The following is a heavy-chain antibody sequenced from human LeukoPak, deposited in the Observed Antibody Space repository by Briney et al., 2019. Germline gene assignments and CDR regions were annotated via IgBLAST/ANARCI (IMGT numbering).Heavy chain of an antibody. CDR3: AKLQSDGLRTYYGMDV. D-gene: IGHD4-23*01. CDR1: GFIFNTYP. J-gene: IGHJ6*02. Sequence: GGSLRLSCAASGFIFNTYPMNWVRQAPGKGLEWVSSIGGSSSSIYYADSVKGRFTISRDNAKNSLYLQMNSLRAEDTAVYYCAKLQSDGLRTYYGMDVWGQGTTVTVSS. V-gene: IGHV3-21*04. CDR2: IGGSSSSI.